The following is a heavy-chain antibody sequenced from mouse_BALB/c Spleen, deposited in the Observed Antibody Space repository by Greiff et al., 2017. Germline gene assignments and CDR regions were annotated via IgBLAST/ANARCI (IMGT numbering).Heavy chain of an antibody. Sequence: EVMLVESGGGLVKLGGSLKLSCAASGFTFSSYYMSWVRQTPEKRLELVAAINSNGGSTYYPDTVKGRFTISRDNAKNTLYLQMSSLKSEDTALYYCARGMITTGAWFADWGQGTLVTVSA. V-gene: IGHV5-6-2*01. J-gene: IGHJ3*01. CDR3: ARGMITTGAWFAD. D-gene: IGHD2-4*01. CDR1: GFTFSSYY. CDR2: INSNGGST.